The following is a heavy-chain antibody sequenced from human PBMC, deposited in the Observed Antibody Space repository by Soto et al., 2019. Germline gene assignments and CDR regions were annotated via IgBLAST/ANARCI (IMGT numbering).Heavy chain of an antibody. D-gene: IGHD6-13*01. CDR2: ISGSGGST. CDR1: GFTFSSYA. J-gene: IGHJ6*02. Sequence: VGSLRLSCAASGFTFSSYAMSWVRQAPGKGLEWVSAISGSGGSTYYADSVKGRFTISRDNSKNTLYLQMNSLRAEDTAVYYCAKETSIAAAGGNYYGMDVWGQGTTVTVSS. V-gene: IGHV3-23*01. CDR3: AKETSIAAAGGNYYGMDV.